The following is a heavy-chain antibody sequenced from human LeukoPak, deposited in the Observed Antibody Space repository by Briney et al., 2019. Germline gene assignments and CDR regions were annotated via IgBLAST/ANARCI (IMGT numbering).Heavy chain of an antibody. CDR1: GFTFSSYA. CDR3: AQWGIIVRGVIKGYYYYMDV. D-gene: IGHD3-10*01. J-gene: IGHJ6*03. CDR2: ISGSGGST. Sequence: SGGSLRLSCAAPGFTFSSYAMSWVRQAPGKGLEWVSAISGSGGSTYYADSVKGRFTISRDNSKNTLYLQINNLRAEDTAVYYCAQWGIIVRGVIKGYYYYMDVWGKGTTVTVSS. V-gene: IGHV3-23*01.